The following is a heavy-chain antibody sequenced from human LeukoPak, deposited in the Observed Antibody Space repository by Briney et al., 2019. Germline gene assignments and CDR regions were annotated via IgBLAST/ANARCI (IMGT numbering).Heavy chain of an antibody. CDR1: GFTFDDYA. D-gene: IGHD6-13*01. CDR2: ISWNSGSI. V-gene: IGHV3-9*01. J-gene: IGHJ3*02. Sequence: GGSLRLSCAASGFTFDDYAMPWVRQAPGKGLEWVSGISWNSGSIGYADSVKGRFTISRDNAKNSLYLQMNSLRAEDTALYYCAKDSLVSHVEYSSSWYGAFDIWGQGTMVTVSS. CDR3: AKDSLVSHVEYSSSWYGAFDI.